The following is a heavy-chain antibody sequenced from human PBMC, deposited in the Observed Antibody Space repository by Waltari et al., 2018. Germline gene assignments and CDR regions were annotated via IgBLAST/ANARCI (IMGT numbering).Heavy chain of an antibody. CDR2: IDYGGST. D-gene: IGHD3-3*01. V-gene: IGHV4-30-4*08. J-gene: IGHJ4*02. CDR3: ARNLITILGVVPPPDY. CDR1: GGSISSGDYY. Sequence: QVQLQESGPGLVKPSQTLSLTCPVSGGSISSGDYYWSWIRQPPGKGREWIGYIDYGGSTSYSPSLKIRVTISVDTSKNQFSLELGAGTAADTAVYYCARNLITILGVVPPPDYWGQGTLVTVSS.